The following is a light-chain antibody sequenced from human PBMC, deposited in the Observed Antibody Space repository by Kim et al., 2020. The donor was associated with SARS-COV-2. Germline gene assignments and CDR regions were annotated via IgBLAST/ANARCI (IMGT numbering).Light chain of an antibody. V-gene: IGKV1-5*03. CDR2: KAS. CDR3: QQYNSYSST. Sequence: ASLRDRLTITCRASQSISSWLAWYQQKPGKAPKLLIYKASSLESGVPSRFSGSGSGTEFTLTISSLQPDDFATYYCQQYNSYSSTFGGGTKVDIK. J-gene: IGKJ4*01. CDR1: QSISSW.